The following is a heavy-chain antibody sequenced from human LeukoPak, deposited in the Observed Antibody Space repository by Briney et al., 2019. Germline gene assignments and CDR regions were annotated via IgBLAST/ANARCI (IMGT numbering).Heavy chain of an antibody. J-gene: IGHJ4*02. CDR2: MNPNSGNT. D-gene: IGHD6-13*01. Sequence: GASVKVSCKASGYTFTSYDINWVRQATGQGFEWMGWMNPNSGNTGYAQKFQGRVTMTEDTSTDTAYMELSSLRSEDTAVYYCATDLSYLAAGPVAQFGYWGQGTLVTVSS. CDR3: ATDLSYLAAGPVAQFGY. CDR1: GYTFTSYD. V-gene: IGHV1-8*01.